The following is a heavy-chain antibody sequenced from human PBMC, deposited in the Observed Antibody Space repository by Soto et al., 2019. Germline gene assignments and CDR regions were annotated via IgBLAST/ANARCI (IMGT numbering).Heavy chain of an antibody. CDR2: IIPIFGTA. J-gene: IGHJ4*02. V-gene: IGHV1-69*13. CDR1: GGTFSSYA. D-gene: IGHD3-16*02. CDR3: ASQGSYRSASPYYFDY. Sequence: SVKVSCKASGGTFSSYAISWVRQAPGQGLEWMGGIIPIFGTANYAQKFQGRVTITADESTSTAYMELSSLRSEDTAVYYCASQGSYRSASPYYFDYWGQGTLVTVSS.